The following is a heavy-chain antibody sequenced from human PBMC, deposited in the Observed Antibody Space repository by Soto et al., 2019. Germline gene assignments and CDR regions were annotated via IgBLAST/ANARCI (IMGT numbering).Heavy chain of an antibody. Sequence: QVQLQESGPGLVKPSQTLSLTCTVSGGSISSGGYYWSWIRQHPGKGLEWIGYIYYSGSTYYNPSLKSRVTISVDTSKNQFSLKLSSVTAADTAVYYCARADPNTHVLLWFGPSVDGMDVWGQGTTVTVSS. V-gene: IGHV4-31*03. CDR3: ARADPNTHVLLWFGPSVDGMDV. CDR2: IYYSGST. J-gene: IGHJ6*02. CDR1: GGSISSGGYY. D-gene: IGHD3-10*01.